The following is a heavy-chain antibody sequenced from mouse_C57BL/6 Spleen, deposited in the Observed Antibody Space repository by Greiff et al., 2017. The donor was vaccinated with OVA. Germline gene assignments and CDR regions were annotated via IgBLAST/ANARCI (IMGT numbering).Heavy chain of an antibody. D-gene: IGHD1-1*01. CDR3: ARFSPYYGSSRDYAMDY. J-gene: IGHJ4*01. Sequence: EVKLMESGGGLVKPGGSLKLSCAASGFTFSSYAMSWVRQTPEKRLEWVATISDGGSYTYYPDNVKGRFTISRDNAKNNLYLQMSHLKSEDTAMYYCARFSPYYGSSRDYAMDYWGQGTSVTVSS. V-gene: IGHV5-4*03. CDR1: GFTFSSYA. CDR2: ISDGGSYT.